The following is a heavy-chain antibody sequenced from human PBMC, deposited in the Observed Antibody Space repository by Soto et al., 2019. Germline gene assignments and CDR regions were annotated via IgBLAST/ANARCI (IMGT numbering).Heavy chain of an antibody. CDR2: INHSGST. CDR1: GGSFSGYY. Sequence: SETLSLTCAVYGGSFSGYYWSWIRPPPGKGLEWIGEINHSGSTNYNPSLKSRVTISVDTSKNQFSLKLSSVTAADTAVYYCARLTKICSGGSCYKFYYYYYMDVWGKGTAVTVSS. V-gene: IGHV4-34*01. CDR3: ARLTKICSGGSCYKFYYYYYMDV. J-gene: IGHJ6*03. D-gene: IGHD2-15*01.